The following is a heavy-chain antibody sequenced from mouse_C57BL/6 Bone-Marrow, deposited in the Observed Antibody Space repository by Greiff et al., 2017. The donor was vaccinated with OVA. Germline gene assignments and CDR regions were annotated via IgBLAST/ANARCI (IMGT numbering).Heavy chain of an antibody. Sequence: VQLQQSGAELVRPGASVTLSCKASGYTFTDYEMHWVKQTPVHGLEWIGAIDPETGGTAYNQKFKGKAILTADKSSSTAYMELRSLTSEDSAVYYCTVFYDGYPYYFGYWGQGTTLTVSS. D-gene: IGHD2-3*01. J-gene: IGHJ2*01. CDR1: GYTFTDYE. V-gene: IGHV1-15*01. CDR2: IDPETGGT. CDR3: TVFYDGYPYYFGY.